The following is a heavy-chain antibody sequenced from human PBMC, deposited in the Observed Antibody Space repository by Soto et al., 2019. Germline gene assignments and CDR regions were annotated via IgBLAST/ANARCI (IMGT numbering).Heavy chain of an antibody. D-gene: IGHD2-2*01. V-gene: IGHV3-23*01. CDR3: AKDLDIVVVPAAQGWFDP. Sequence: EVQLLESGGGLVQPGGSLRLSCAASGFTFSSYAMSWVRQAPGKGLEWVSAISGSGGSTYYADSVKGRFTISRDNSKNTLYLQMNSLRAEDTAVYYCAKDLDIVVVPAAQGWFDPWGQGTLFTVSS. CDR1: GFTFSSYA. CDR2: ISGSGGST. J-gene: IGHJ5*02.